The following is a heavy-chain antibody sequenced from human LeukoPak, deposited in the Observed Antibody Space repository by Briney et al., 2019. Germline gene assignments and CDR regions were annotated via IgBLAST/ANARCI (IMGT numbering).Heavy chain of an antibody. Sequence: GASVKVSCKASGYTFTDYYMHWVRQAPGQGLEWMGWINPNSGGTNYAQKFQGRVTMTRDTSISTAYMELSRLRSDDTAVYYCASRLGYCSGGSCYSGDDAFDIWGQGTMVTVSS. D-gene: IGHD2-15*01. J-gene: IGHJ3*02. CDR3: ASRLGYCSGGSCYSGDDAFDI. V-gene: IGHV1-2*02. CDR2: INPNSGGT. CDR1: GYTFTDYY.